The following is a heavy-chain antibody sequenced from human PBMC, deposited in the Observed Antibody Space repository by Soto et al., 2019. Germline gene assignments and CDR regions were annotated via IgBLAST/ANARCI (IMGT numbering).Heavy chain of an antibody. Sequence: SETLSLPCTGSGGSISSYYWSWIRQPPGKGLEWIGYIYYSGSTNYNPSLKSRVTISVDTSKNQFSLKLSSVTAADTAVYYCARTLRRYFDWFSPYDGMDVWGQGTTVTVSS. V-gene: IGHV4-59*01. D-gene: IGHD3-9*01. CDR1: GGSISSYY. J-gene: IGHJ6*02. CDR2: IYYSGST. CDR3: ARTLRRYFDWFSPYDGMDV.